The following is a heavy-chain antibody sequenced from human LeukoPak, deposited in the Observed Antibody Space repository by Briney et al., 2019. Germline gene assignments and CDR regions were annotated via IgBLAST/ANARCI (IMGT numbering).Heavy chain of an antibody. J-gene: IGHJ3*02. CDR2: INQSGST. CDR1: GGSFSGYY. CDR3: ARGGLMVYAVRVQNDVFDI. Sequence: SETLSLTCAVYGGSFSGYYWSWIRQPPGKGQEWIGEINQSGSTNYNPSLKSRVTISVDTSKNQFSLKLSSVTAADTAVYYCARGGLMVYAVRVQNDVFDIWGQGTMVTVSS. D-gene: IGHD2-8*01. V-gene: IGHV4-34*01.